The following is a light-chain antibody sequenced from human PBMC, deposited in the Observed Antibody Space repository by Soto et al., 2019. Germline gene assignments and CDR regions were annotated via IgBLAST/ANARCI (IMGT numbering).Light chain of an antibody. V-gene: IGKV3-20*01. CDR1: QSVSSSH. Sequence: EIVLKQSPGTLSLSPGERATLSCRARQSVSSSHLAWYQHKPGQAHRLLIYAAYSRATGSPDRFSGGGSGTDFTLTIRRLEPEDFAVYYCKNYGSSSLTVGGGTKL. CDR2: AAY. CDR3: KNYGSSSLT. J-gene: IGKJ4*01.